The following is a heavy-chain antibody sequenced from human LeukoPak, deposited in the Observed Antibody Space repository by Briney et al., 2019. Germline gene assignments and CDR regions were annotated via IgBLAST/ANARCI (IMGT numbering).Heavy chain of an antibody. J-gene: IGHJ4*02. V-gene: IGHV1-46*01. CDR2: INPSGGST. D-gene: IGHD2-15*01. CDR3: ARDSTYCSGGSCYSSVANY. CDR1: GYTFTSYY. Sequence: ASVKVSCKASGYTFTSYYMHWVRQAPGQGLEWMGIINPSGGSTSYAQKFQGRVTMTRDMSTSTVYMELSSLRSEDTAVYCARDSTYCSGGSCYSSVANYWGQGTLVTVSS.